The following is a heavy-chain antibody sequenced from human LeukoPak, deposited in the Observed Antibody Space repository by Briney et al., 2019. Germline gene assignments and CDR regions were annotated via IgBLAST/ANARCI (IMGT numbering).Heavy chain of an antibody. D-gene: IGHD2-15*01. J-gene: IGHJ4*02. CDR2: IYYSGST. CDR3: AREWWGLNSY. Sequence: PSETLSLTCTVSGGSISSGGYYWSWIRQHPGKGLEWIGYIYYSGSTYYNPSLKSRVTISVDTSKNQFSLKLSSVTAADTAVYYCAREWWGLNSYWGQGTLVTVSS. V-gene: IGHV4-31*03. CDR1: GGSISSGGYY.